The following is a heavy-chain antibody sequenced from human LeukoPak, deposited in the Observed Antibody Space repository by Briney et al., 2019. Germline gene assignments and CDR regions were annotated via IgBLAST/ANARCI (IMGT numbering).Heavy chain of an antibody. CDR3: AKDARVTRDAFDI. D-gene: IGHD2-21*02. V-gene: IGHV3-7*03. CDR2: IKPDGSEG. Sequence: GGSLRLSCAASGFSFSNSWMTWVRQAPGSGLEWVASIKPDGSEGYYVDSVKGRFTISRDNAKNSLYLQMNSLRTEDTALYYCAKDARVTRDAFDIWGQGTMVTVSS. CDR1: GFSFSNSW. J-gene: IGHJ3*02.